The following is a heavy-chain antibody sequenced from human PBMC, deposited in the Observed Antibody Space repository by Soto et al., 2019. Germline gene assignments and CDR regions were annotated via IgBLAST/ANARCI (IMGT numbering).Heavy chain of an antibody. J-gene: IGHJ5*02. CDR3: ARHPSDFWFGP. CDR2: IYYSGST. CDR1: GGSISSSSYF. Sequence: QLQLQESGPGLVKPSETLSLTCTVSGGSISSSSYFWGWIRQPPGKGLEWIGSIYYSGSTYYNPSLTRRVTVSVDTSQNQFSLKLSSVAAADTAVYYGARHPSDFWFGPWGQGTLVTVSS. V-gene: IGHV4-39*01. D-gene: IGHD2-21*02.